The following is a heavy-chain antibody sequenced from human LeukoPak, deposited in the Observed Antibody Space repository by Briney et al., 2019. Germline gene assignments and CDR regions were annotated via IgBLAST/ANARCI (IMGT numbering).Heavy chain of an antibody. Sequence: GGSLRLSCAASGFTFSNYNMNWVRQAPGKGLEWVSSISSSSSYIYYADSVKGRFTISRDNAKNTLYLQMNNLRADDTAVYYCVKDFVARNGIHDPFDIWGQGAMVTVSS. D-gene: IGHD6-19*01. CDR2: ISSSSSYI. CDR3: VKDFVARNGIHDPFDI. CDR1: GFTFSNYN. J-gene: IGHJ3*02. V-gene: IGHV3-21*04.